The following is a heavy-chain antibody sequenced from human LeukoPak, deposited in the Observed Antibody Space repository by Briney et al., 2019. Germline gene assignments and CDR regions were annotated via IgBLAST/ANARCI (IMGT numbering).Heavy chain of an antibody. D-gene: IGHD6-13*01. Sequence: GGSLRLSCAASGFTFSNYAMHWVRQAPGKGLEWVALILYDGNNKYYAVSVKGRFTISRDNSKNTLFLQMNSLRAEDTAVYYCARSYSSSQSNCFDPWGQGTLVTVSS. V-gene: IGHV3-30*14. CDR1: GFTFSNYA. J-gene: IGHJ5*02. CDR3: ARSYSSSQSNCFDP. CDR2: ILYDGNNK.